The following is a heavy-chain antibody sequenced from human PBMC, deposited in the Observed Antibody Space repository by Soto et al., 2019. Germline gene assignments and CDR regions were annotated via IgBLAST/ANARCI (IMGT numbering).Heavy chain of an antibody. Sequence: SETLSLTCTVSGGSISSGDYYWSWIRQPPGKGLEWIGYIYYSGSTYYNPSLKSRVTISVDTSKNQFSLKLSSVTAADTAVYYCARLRRGYSGYDQHYYYYGMDVWGQGTTVTVSS. CDR2: IYYSGST. V-gene: IGHV4-30-4*01. CDR3: ARLRRGYSGYDQHYYYYGMDV. CDR1: GGSISSGDYY. J-gene: IGHJ6*02. D-gene: IGHD5-12*01.